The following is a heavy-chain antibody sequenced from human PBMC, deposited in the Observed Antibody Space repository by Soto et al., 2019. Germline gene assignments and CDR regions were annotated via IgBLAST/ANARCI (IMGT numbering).Heavy chain of an antibody. J-gene: IGHJ4*02. Sequence: GGSLRLSCAASGFTFSSYAMSWVRQAPGKGLEWVSAISGSGGSTYYADSVKGRFTISRDNSKNTLYLQMNSLRAEDTAVYDWATQTLGVGGGDPPDYWGQGTLVTVSS. CDR2: ISGSGGST. D-gene: IGHD2-21*01. CDR3: ATQTLGVGGGDPPDY. CDR1: GFTFSSYA. V-gene: IGHV3-23*01.